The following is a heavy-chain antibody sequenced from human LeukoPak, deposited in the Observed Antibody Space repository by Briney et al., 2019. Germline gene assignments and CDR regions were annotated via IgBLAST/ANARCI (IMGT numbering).Heavy chain of an antibody. Sequence: SETLSLPCTVSGGSISSSSYYWGWIRQPPGRGLEWIGRIYYSGSTYYNPSLKSRVTISVDTSKKQFSLKLSSVTAADTAVYYCARDVPDTYYYDSSGYQTLFDYWGQGTLVTVSS. CDR3: ARDVPDTYYYDSSGYQTLFDY. J-gene: IGHJ4*02. CDR2: IYYSGST. CDR1: GGSISSSSYY. V-gene: IGHV4-39*07. D-gene: IGHD3-22*01.